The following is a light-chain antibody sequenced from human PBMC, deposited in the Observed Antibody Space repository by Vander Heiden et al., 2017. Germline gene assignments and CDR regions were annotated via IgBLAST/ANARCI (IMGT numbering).Light chain of an antibody. CDR1: QTVSYSSNSKNY. J-gene: IGKJ2*01. CDR3: QQYYSTPLT. Sequence: DIVMTDSPDSLAESLTESATINCKSSQTVSYSSNSKNYLAWYQQKPGQPPKLLIYWASTRESGVPDRFSGSGSGTDFTLTISSLQAEDVAVYYCQQYYSTPLTFGQGTKLQIK. CDR2: WAS. V-gene: IGKV4-1*01.